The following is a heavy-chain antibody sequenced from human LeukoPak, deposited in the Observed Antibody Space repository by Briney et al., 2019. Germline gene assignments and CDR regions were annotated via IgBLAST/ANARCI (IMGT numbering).Heavy chain of an antibody. D-gene: IGHD4-17*01. CDR3: ARPSLTTVITKALDAFDI. J-gene: IGHJ3*02. V-gene: IGHV4-39*01. Sequence: SETLSLTCTVSGGSISSSSYYWGWIRQPPGKGLEWIGSIYYSGSTYYNPSLKSRVTISVDTSKNQFSLKLSSVTAADTAVYYCARPSLTTVITKALDAFDIWGQGTMVTVSS. CDR1: GGSISSSSYY. CDR2: IYYSGST.